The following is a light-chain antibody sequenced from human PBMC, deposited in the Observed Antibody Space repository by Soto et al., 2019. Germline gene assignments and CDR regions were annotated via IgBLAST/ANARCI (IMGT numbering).Light chain of an antibody. V-gene: IGLV2-11*01. CDR2: DVS. CDR1: SSDVGGYNY. J-gene: IGLJ1*01. Sequence: QSVVTQPPSVSGSPGQSVSISCTGTSSDVGGYNYVSWYQQHPGKAPKVMIYDVSKRPSGVPDRFSGSKSGNTASLTISGLQSEDEADYYCCSYAGRFTYVFGTGTKV. CDR3: CSYAGRFTYV.